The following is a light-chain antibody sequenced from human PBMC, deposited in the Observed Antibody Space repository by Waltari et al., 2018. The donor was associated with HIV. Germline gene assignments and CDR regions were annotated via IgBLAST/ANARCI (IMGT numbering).Light chain of an antibody. Sequence: EIVLTQSPGTLSLSQGERITLSCRASQSVSSSYLAWYQQKPGQAPRLLIYGAASRTTGIPDRFSGSGSGTDFTLTISRLEPEDFAVYYCQQYGSSAYTFGQGTKLEIQ. CDR1: QSVSSSY. CDR2: GAA. J-gene: IGKJ2*01. V-gene: IGKV3-20*01. CDR3: QQYGSSAYT.